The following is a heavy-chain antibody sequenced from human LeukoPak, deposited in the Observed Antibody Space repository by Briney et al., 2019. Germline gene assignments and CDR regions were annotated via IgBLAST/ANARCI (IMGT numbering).Heavy chain of an antibody. V-gene: IGHV1-18*01. CDR3: ARDPESGDSSGYYPLFDY. J-gene: IGHJ4*02. CDR2: ISAYNGNT. Sequence: ASVKVSCTASGYTFTSYGISWVRQAPGQGLEWMGWISAYNGNTNYAQKLQGRVTMTTDTSTSTAYMELRSLRSDDTAVYYCARDPESGDSSGYYPLFDYWGQGTLVTVSS. CDR1: GYTFTSYG. D-gene: IGHD3-22*01.